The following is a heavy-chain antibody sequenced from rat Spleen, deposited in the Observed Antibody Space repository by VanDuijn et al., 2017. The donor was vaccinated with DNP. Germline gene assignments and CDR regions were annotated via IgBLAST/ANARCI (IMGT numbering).Heavy chain of an antibody. CDR1: GFSFRNYY. CDR3: ARHAESYGSLNHAMDA. Sequence: EVQLVESGGGLVEPGRSLKLSCVASGFSFRNYYMAWVRQTPTRGLEWVAIISHSDDTTYYPDSVRGRFTISRDNAESSLYLQLGSLKSEDTATYYCARHAESYGSLNHAMDAWGQGTSVTVSS. CDR2: ISHSDDTT. D-gene: IGHD1-3*01. J-gene: IGHJ4*01. V-gene: IGHV5-25*01.